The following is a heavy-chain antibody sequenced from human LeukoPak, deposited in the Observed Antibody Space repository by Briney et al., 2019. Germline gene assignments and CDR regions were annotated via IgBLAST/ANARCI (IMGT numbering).Heavy chain of an antibody. CDR2: INPNSGGT. CDR3: ARDLRYCSSTSCYTDHQSNDY. Sequence: VASVKVSCKASGYTFTGYYMHWVRQAPGQGPEWMGWINPNSGGTNYAQKFQGRVTMTRDTSISTAYMELSRLRSDDTAVYYCARDLRYCSSTSCYTDHQSNDYWGQGTLVTVSS. V-gene: IGHV1-2*02. J-gene: IGHJ4*02. CDR1: GYTFTGYY. D-gene: IGHD2-2*02.